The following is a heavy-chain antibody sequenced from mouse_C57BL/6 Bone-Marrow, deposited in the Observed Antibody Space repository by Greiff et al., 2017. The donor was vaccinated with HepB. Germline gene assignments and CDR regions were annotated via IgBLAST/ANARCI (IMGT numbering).Heavy chain of an antibody. CDR2: IRNNANNHAT. CDR1: GFTFSDAW. J-gene: IGHJ3*01. Sequence: EVQRVESGGGLVQPGGSMKLSCAASGFTFSDAWMDWVRQSPEKGLEWVAEIRNNANNHATYYAESVKGRFTISRDDSKGSVYLQMNSLRAEDTGIYYCTRRGPAQARGAYWGQGTLVTVSA. D-gene: IGHD3-2*02. V-gene: IGHV6-6*01. CDR3: TRRGPAQARGAY.